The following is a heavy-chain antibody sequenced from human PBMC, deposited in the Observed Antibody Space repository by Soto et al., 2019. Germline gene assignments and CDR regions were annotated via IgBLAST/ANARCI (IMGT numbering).Heavy chain of an antibody. J-gene: IGHJ3*01. CDR1: GGTFNTYI. V-gene: IGHV1-69*01. CDR3: ATAETPGGGPPASPTPQAFVV. CDR2: IIPSFGTA. D-gene: IGHD2-15*01. Sequence: QVQLVQSGAEVKKPGSSVKVSCKASGGTFNTYIITWVRQAPGQGLEWMGGIIPSFGTANYAPKFRGRVTITADDSTTTVYMEVSSLRSEDTAVYFCATAETPGGGPPASPTPQAFVVWGQGTEVTVSS.